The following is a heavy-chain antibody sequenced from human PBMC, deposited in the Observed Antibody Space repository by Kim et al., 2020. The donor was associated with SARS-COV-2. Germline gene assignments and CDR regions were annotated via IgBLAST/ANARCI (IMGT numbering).Heavy chain of an antibody. D-gene: IGHD5-12*01. Sequence: GSLRLSCAASGFTFRSYAMSWVRQAPGKGLEWVSAISGSGGSTYYADSVKGRFTISRDNSKNTLYLQMNSLRAEDTAVYYCAKEGGYSGYYDYWGQGTLVTVSS. CDR3: AKEGGYSGYYDY. CDR2: ISGSGGST. J-gene: IGHJ4*02. CDR1: GFTFRSYA. V-gene: IGHV3-23*01.